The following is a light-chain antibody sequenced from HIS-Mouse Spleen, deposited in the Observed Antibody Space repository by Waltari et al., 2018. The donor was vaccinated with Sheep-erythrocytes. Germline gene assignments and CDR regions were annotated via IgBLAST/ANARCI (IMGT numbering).Light chain of an antibody. Sequence: SYELTQPPSVSVSPGQTASITCSGDKLGDKYACGYQQKPGKSPVLVIYQDSKRPSGIPGRFSGSNSGNTATLTISGTQAMDEADYYCQAWDSSTAVFGGGTKLTVL. CDR3: QAWDSSTAV. J-gene: IGLJ2*01. CDR1: KLGDKY. V-gene: IGLV3-1*01. CDR2: QDS.